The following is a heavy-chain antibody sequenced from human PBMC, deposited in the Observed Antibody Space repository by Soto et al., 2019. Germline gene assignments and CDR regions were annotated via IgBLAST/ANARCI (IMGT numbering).Heavy chain of an antibody. V-gene: IGHV1-69*01. CDR2: IIPIFGTA. J-gene: IGHJ6*02. D-gene: IGHD2-2*03. Sequence: QVQLVQSGAEVKKPGSSVKVSCKASGGTFSSYAISWVRQAPGQGLEWMGGIIPIFGTANYAQKFQGRVTITADESTSTAYMELSSLRSDDTAVYYCARVLDIVVVPANYYYGMDVWGQGTTVTVSS. CDR3: ARVLDIVVVPANYYYGMDV. CDR1: GGTFSSYA.